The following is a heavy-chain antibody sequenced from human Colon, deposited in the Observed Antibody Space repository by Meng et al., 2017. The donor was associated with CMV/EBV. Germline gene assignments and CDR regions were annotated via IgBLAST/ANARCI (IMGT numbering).Heavy chain of an antibody. D-gene: IGHD1-26*01. CDR3: AREWGYSGNYPFDY. CDR1: GGTFSSYT. J-gene: IGHJ4*02. Sequence: SVQVSCKASGGTFSSYTITWVRQAPGQGLEWMGGIIPMFGTAKNAQKFQGRVTITTDESTSTAYMELRSLRSDDTAVYYCAREWGYSGNYPFDYWGQGTLVTVSS. V-gene: IGHV1-69*05. CDR2: IIPMFGTA.